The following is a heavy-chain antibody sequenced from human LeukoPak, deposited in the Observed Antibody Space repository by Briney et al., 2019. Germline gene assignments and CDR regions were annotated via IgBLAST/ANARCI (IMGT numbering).Heavy chain of an antibody. V-gene: IGHV1-3*03. Sequence: ASVKVSCKASGYTFTSYAMHWVRQAPGQRLEWMGWINAGNGNTKYSQKFQGRVTITRDTSASTAYMELSSPRSEDMAVYYCARGKSGYSSDWFDPWGQGTLVTVSS. D-gene: IGHD6-25*01. CDR2: INAGNGNT. J-gene: IGHJ5*02. CDR1: GYTFTSYA. CDR3: ARGKSGYSSDWFDP.